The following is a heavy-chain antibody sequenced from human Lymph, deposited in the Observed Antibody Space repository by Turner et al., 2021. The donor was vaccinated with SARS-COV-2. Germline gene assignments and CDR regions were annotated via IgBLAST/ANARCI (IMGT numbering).Heavy chain of an antibody. CDR2: IKQDGSEK. CDR3: ARLSMGDWHFDL. CDR1: GFTFSTYW. J-gene: IGHJ2*01. Sequence: VQLVESGGGLVQPGGSLSLSCAASGFTFSTYWMSWVRQAPGKGLEWVANIKQDGSEKYYVDSVKGRFTISRDNAKNSLYLQMNSLRAEDTAVYYCARLSMGDWHFDLWGRGTLVTVSS. V-gene: IGHV3-7*01. D-gene: IGHD1-26*01.